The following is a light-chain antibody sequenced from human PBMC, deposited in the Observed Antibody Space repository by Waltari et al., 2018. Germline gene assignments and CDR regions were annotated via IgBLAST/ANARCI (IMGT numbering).Light chain of an antibody. V-gene: IGKV1-16*01. J-gene: IGKJ3*01. CDR1: QGIGNN. CDR3: QQGYSYPFT. CDR2: RAS. Sequence: DIQMTQSPYSLSASVGDTVTITCQASQGIGNNLNWYQQKPGKAPKLLIYRASSLQSGIPSRFSGSGSGTDFTLTISSLQPEDFATYYCQQGYSYPFTFGPGTKLDIK.